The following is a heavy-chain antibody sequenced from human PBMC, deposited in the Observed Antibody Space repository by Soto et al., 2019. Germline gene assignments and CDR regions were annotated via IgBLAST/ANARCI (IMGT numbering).Heavy chain of an antibody. Sequence: GSGPTLVNPTQTLTLTCTFSGFSLSTDDVGVGWIRQPPGKALDWPAVIYWDDDKRYSPSLKSRLTITKDTSKNQVLLTMTNMDPVDTATYFCARSKYSISSFDYWGQGALVTVSS. CDR2: IYWDDDK. CDR1: GFSLSTDDVG. V-gene: IGHV2-5*02. J-gene: IGHJ4*02. CDR3: ARSKYSISSFDY. D-gene: IGHD6-6*01.